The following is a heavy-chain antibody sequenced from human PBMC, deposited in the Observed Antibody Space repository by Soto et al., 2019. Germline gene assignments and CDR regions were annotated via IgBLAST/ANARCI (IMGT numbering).Heavy chain of an antibody. CDR3: TTPHAGELNN. Sequence: QVQLQESGPGLVKPSGTLSLTCAVSGGSISSSSWWTWVRQSPGKGLEWIGEIFESGATNYNPSLKSRLTMSVDKSKNQFSLNLSSLTAADTAVYFCTTPHAGELNNWGQGTLVTVPS. V-gene: IGHV4-4*02. D-gene: IGHD1-7*01. CDR1: GGSISSSSW. J-gene: IGHJ4*02. CDR2: IFESGAT.